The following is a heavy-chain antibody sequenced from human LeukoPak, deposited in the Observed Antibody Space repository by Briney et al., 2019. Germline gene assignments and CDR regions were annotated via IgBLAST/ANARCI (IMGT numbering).Heavy chain of an antibody. D-gene: IGHD6-13*01. J-gene: IGHJ6*03. Sequence: GGSLRLSCAASGFTFSSYSMNWVRQAPGKGLEWVSSISSSGTYIYYADSVKGRFTISRDNAKNSLYLQMNSLRAEDTAVYYCARVRSSSWYIYGVYYYYMDVWGKGTTVTVSS. CDR3: ARVRSSSWYIYGVYYYYMDV. CDR2: ISSSGTYI. V-gene: IGHV3-21*01. CDR1: GFTFSSYS.